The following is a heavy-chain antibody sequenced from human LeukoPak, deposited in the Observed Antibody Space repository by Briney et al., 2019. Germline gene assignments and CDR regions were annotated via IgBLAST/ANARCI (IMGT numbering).Heavy chain of an antibody. V-gene: IGHV3-20*04. CDR3: ARIYHTYDILTGYYFWGAFDI. J-gene: IGHJ3*02. Sequence: TGGSLRLSCAASGFTFDDYGMSWVRQAPGKGLEWVSGINWNGGSTGYADSAKGRFTISRDNAKNSLYLQMNSLRAEDTALYYCARIYHTYDILTGYYFWGAFDIWGQGTMVTVSS. D-gene: IGHD3-9*01. CDR2: INWNGGST. CDR1: GFTFDDYG.